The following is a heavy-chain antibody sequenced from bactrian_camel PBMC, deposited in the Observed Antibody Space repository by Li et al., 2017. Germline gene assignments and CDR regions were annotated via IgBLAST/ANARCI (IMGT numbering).Heavy chain of an antibody. D-gene: IGHD6*01. CDR2: IDADGGT. CDR1: GYAYRRDC. Sequence: QVQLVESGGGSVQGGGSLRLSCVASGYAYRRDCMGWFRQAPGKEREGVATIDADGGTDYADAVKGRFTISRDNAKNTLYLQMNSLKPEDTAMYYCAAGPYGGDWCYSRARGYFAYWGQGTQVTVS. J-gene: IGHJ6*01. V-gene: IGHV3S55*01. CDR3: AAGPYGGDWCYSRARGYFAY.